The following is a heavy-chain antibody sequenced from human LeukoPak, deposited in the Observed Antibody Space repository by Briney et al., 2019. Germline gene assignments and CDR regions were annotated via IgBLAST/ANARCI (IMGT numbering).Heavy chain of an antibody. V-gene: IGHV3-30-3*01. J-gene: IGHJ4*02. D-gene: IGHD3-10*01. CDR3: ARDIEYYYGSGSSLQFDY. CDR2: ISYDGGNK. Sequence: GGSLRLSCAASGFTFSSYAMHWVRQAPGKGLEWVAVISYDGGNKYYADSVKGRFTISRDNSKNTLYLQMNSLRAEDTAVYYCARDIEYYYGSGSSLQFDYWGQGTLVTVSS. CDR1: GFTFSSYA.